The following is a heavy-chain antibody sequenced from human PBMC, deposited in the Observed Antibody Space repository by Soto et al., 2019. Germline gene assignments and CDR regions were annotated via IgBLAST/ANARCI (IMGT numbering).Heavy chain of an antibody. CDR1: GGSISSPSYY. CDR3: ARLPGITTFRSDY. CDR2: IYYSGNT. V-gene: IGHV4-39*01. Sequence: QLQLQESGPGLVKPSENLSLTCSVSGGSISSPSYYWGWIRQPPGKGLEWIGSIYYSGNTYYNPSLKSRVTIFVDTSRNQFSLKVNSVTAADTAVYFCARLPGITTFRSDYWGQGTLVTVYS. J-gene: IGHJ4*02. D-gene: IGHD1-1*01.